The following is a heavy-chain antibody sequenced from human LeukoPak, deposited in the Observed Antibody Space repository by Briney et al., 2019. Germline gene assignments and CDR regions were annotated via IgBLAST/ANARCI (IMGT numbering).Heavy chain of an antibody. D-gene: IGHD4-17*01. CDR1: GGSISSGGYS. CDR2: IYHSGST. V-gene: IGHV4-30-2*01. CDR3: ARGKNGDYVSDY. J-gene: IGHJ4*02. Sequence: SETLSLTCAVSGGSISSGGYSWSWIRQPPGKGLEWIGYIYHSGSTYYNPSLKSRVTISVDRSKNQFSLKLSSVTAADTAVYYCARGKNGDYVSDYWGQGTLVTVSS.